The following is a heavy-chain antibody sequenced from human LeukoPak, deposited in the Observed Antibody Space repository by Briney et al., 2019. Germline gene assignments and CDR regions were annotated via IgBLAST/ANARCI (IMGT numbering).Heavy chain of an antibody. CDR2: IYHSGST. V-gene: IGHV4-4*02. CDR3: ARAGSSWYGPAIWFDP. D-gene: IGHD6-13*01. Sequence: SGTLSLTCAVSGGSISSSNWWSWVRQPPGKGLEWIGEIYHSGSTNYNPSLKSRVTISVDTSKNQFSLKLSSVTAADTAVYYCARAGSSWYGPAIWFDPWGQGTLVTVSS. J-gene: IGHJ5*02. CDR1: GGSISSSNW.